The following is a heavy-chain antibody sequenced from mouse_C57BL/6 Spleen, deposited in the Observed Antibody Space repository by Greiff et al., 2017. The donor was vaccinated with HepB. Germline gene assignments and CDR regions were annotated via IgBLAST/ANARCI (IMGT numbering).Heavy chain of an antibody. J-gene: IGHJ2*01. D-gene: IGHD4-1*01. CDR1: GFTFSDYG. CDR3: ARPETGTSRYFDY. V-gene: IGHV5-17*01. CDR2: ISSGSSTI. Sequence: EVNLVESGGGLVKPGGSLKLSCAASGFTFSDYGMHWVRQAPEKGLEWVAYISSGSSTIYYADTVKGRFTISRDNAKNTLFLQMTSLRSEDTAMYYCARPETGTSRYFDYWGQGTTLTVSS.